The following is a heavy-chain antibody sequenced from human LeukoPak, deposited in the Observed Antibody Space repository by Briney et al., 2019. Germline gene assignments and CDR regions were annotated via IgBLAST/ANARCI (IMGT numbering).Heavy chain of an antibody. CDR2: IYYSGST. V-gene: IGHV4-59*08. J-gene: IGHJ4*02. Sequence: SETLSLTCTVSGGSISSYYWSWIRQPPGKGLEWIGYIYYSGSTNYNPSLKSRVTISVDTSKNQFSLKLSSVTAADTAVYYCARRAGGIVVVISYFDYWGQGTLVTVSS. D-gene: IGHD3-22*01. CDR3: ARRAGGIVVVISYFDY. CDR1: GGSISSYY.